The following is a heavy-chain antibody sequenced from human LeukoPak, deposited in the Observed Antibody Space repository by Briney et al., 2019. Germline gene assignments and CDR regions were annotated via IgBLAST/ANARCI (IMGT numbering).Heavy chain of an antibody. V-gene: IGHV3-53*01. Sequence: PSETLSLTCAVYGGSFSGYYWSWVRQAPGKGLEWVSVIYSGGSTYYADSVKGRFTISRDNSKNTLYLQMNSLRAEDTAVYYCWTQPDYWGQGTLVTVSS. CDR2: IYSGGST. D-gene: IGHD2-2*01. CDR3: WTQPDY. J-gene: IGHJ4*02. CDR1: GGSFSGYY.